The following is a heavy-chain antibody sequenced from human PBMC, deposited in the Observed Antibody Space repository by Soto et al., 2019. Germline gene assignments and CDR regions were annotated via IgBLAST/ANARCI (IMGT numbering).Heavy chain of an antibody. D-gene: IGHD3-3*01. CDR2: ISGSGGST. V-gene: IGHV3-23*01. CDR1: GFTFSSYA. Sequence: TGGSLRLSCAASGFTFSSYAMSWVRQAPGKGLEWVSAISGSGGSTYYADSVKGRFTISRDNSKNTLYLQMNSLRAEDTAVYYCAKDPRRLRFLEWLPYYFDYWGQGTLVTVSS. CDR3: AKDPRRLRFLEWLPYYFDY. J-gene: IGHJ4*02.